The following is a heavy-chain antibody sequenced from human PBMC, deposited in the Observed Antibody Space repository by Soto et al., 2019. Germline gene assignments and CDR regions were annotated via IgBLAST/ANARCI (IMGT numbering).Heavy chain of an antibody. CDR2: IRSKAYGGTT. CDR1: GFTFGDYA. V-gene: IGHV3-49*04. D-gene: IGHD3-10*02. CDR3: SRGPRREDYYVPFDY. J-gene: IGHJ4*02. Sequence: QTGGSLRLSCTASGFTFGDYAMYWVRQAPWKGLECIGFIRSKAYGGTTEYAASVEGRFIISRDNSKSIAYLQMNSLKTEDTAVYFCSRGPRREDYYVPFDYWGQGTLVTVSS.